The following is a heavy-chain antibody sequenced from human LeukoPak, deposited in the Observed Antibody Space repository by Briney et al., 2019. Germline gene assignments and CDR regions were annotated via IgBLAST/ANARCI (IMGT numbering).Heavy chain of an antibody. J-gene: IGHJ4*02. Sequence: ASVTVSCKASGYTFTGYYMHWVRQAPGQGLEWMGRINPNSGGTNYAQKFQGRVTMTRDTSISTAYMELSRLRSDDTAVYYCARDYGSGYYYFDYWGQGTLVTVSS. CDR2: INPNSGGT. CDR1: GYTFTGYY. CDR3: ARDYGSGYYYFDY. D-gene: IGHD3-22*01. V-gene: IGHV1-2*06.